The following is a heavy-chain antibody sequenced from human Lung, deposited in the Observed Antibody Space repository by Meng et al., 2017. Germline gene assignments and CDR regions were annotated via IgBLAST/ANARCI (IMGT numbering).Heavy chain of an antibody. Sequence: QVKLQKSGPGLVKPSGTRSLTCVVSGGSISSIDWWSWVRQPPGKGLEWIGEIYHGGDTNYNPSLKGRVTIAIDRSKNQFSLKLSSVTAADTAVYYCASWIYSCGWQWGQGTLVTVSS. CDR1: GGSISSIDW. D-gene: IGHD6-19*01. J-gene: IGHJ4*02. CDR3: ASWIYSCGWQ. CDR2: IYHGGDT. V-gene: IGHV4/OR15-8*02.